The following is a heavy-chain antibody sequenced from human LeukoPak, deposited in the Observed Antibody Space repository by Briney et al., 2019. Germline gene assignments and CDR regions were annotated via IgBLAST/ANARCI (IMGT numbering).Heavy chain of an antibody. CDR3: ARDGSGSGDC. J-gene: IGHJ4*02. CDR1: GFTFRNSA. CDR2: ISSSSSNI. D-gene: IGHD2-15*01. Sequence: GGSLRLSCAASGFTFRNSAMSWVRQAPGKGLEWVSSISSSSSNIFYADSVKGRFAVSRDNAKNSLYLSMNSLRGEDTAVYYCARDGSGSGDCWGQGTLVTVSS. V-gene: IGHV3-21*01.